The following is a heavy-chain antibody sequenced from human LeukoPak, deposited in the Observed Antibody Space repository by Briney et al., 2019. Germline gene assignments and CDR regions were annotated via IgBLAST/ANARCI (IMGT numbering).Heavy chain of an antibody. J-gene: IGHJ2*01. CDR3: ARAILTASGYVWYFDL. CDR1: GGSISSGAYH. D-gene: IGHD3-3*01. V-gene: IGHV4-31*03. CDR2: IYSSGST. Sequence: TLSLTCTVSGGSISSGAYHWSWIRQHPGKGLEWIGYIYSSGSTYYNPSLKSRVTILVDTSQSQFSLKLSSVTAADTAVYFCARAILTASGYVWYFDLWGRGTLVTVSS.